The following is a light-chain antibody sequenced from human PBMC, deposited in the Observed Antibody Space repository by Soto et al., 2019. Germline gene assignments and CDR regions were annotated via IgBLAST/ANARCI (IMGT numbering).Light chain of an antibody. V-gene: IGKV1-6*02. J-gene: IGKJ4*01. CDR3: LQDHNYPLT. CDR1: QGIGND. CDR2: AAT. Sequence: AIQMAQSPSSLSASVGDRVTITCRASQGIGNDVGWYQQKPGKAPKLLLSAATTLQSGVPSRFSGTRSGTDFTLTISSLQPEDFATYYCLQDHNYPLTFGGGTKVEIK.